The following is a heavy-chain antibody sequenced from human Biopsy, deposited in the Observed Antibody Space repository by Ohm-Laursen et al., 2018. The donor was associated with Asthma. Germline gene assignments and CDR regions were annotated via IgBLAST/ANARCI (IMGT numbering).Heavy chain of an antibody. CDR3: ARKAGSCISRTCYSLDF. V-gene: IGHV1-69*13. CDR2: INSVFGTT. J-gene: IGHJ4*02. Sequence: ASVKVSYKSLGGTFNAYVIGWVRQAPGQGLEWMGGINSVFGTTTYPQKFQDRVTITADDSTSTVYMELSSLRSEDTAVYYCARKAGSCISRTCYSLDFWGQGTLVTVSS. D-gene: IGHD2-2*01. CDR1: GGTFNAYV.